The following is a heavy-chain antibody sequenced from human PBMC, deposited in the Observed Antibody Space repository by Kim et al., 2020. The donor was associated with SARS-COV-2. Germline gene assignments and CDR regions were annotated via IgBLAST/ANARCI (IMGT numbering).Heavy chain of an antibody. CDR3: TSVPGTTLAFWDAFDF. J-gene: IGHJ3*01. CDR2: IRSKANSYAT. D-gene: IGHD1-1*01. CDR1: GFTFSGSA. Sequence: GGCLRLSCAASGFTFSGSAMHWVRQASGKGLEWVGRIRSKANSYATAYAASVKGRFTISRDDSKNTAYLQMNNLKTEDTAVYYCTSVPGTTLAFWDAFDFWGQGTMVTVSS. V-gene: IGHV3-73*01.